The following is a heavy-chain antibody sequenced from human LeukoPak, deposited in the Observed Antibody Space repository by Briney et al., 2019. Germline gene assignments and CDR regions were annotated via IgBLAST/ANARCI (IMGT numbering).Heavy chain of an antibody. CDR2: IAPNDST. V-gene: IGHV3-23*01. CDR1: GFTFSTYA. D-gene: IGHD3-10*01. Sequence: GGSLRLSCAASGFTFSTYAMNWVRQAPGKGLEWVPTIAPNDSTYYADSVKGRFTVSRDNSKNTLFLQMNSLRAEDTAVYYCAKYRIITRSPFDYWGQGTLVTVSS. CDR3: AKYRIITRSPFDY. J-gene: IGHJ4*02.